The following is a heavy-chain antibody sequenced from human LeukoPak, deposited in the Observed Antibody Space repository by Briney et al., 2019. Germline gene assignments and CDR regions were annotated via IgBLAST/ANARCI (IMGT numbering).Heavy chain of an antibody. D-gene: IGHD3-22*01. J-gene: IGHJ4*02. CDR2: ISYDGSNK. CDR1: GFTFSSSA. CDR3: ARGAPTYYYDSSGYVDYFDY. V-gene: IGHV3-30-3*01. Sequence: PGGSLRLSCAASGFTFSSSAMHWVRQAPDKGLEWVAVISYDGSNKYYADSVKGRFTISRDNSKNTLYLQMNSLRADDTAVYYCARGAPTYYYDSSGYVDYFDYWGQGTLVTVSS.